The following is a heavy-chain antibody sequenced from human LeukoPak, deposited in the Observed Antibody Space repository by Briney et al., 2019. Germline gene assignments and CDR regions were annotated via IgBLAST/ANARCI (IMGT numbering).Heavy chain of an antibody. J-gene: IGHJ4*02. V-gene: IGHV3-30*02. Sequence: GGSLSLSCAASGFIFSSFGIHWVRQTPGKGLEWVAFVRFDGGEKYYADSVKGRFPVSKDNSKNTLYLQINSLRPEDTAVYYCAKGGARDVWYFAYWGLGVLVTVSS. CDR2: VRFDGGEK. CDR1: GFIFSSFG. CDR3: AKGGARDVWYFAY. D-gene: IGHD2-8*01.